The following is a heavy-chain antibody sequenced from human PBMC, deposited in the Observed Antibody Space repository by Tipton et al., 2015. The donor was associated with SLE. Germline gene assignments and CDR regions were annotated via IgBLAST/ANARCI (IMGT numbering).Heavy chain of an antibody. CDR3: ARGGGWQDLVSASNWFDP. CDR2: VSDNAKT. Sequence: TLSLTCDVSGGSMKNSYWSWLRQPPGKGLEWIGFVSDNAKTDSNPSLKSRVTISIDTSKSQFYLNLTSVTAADTAFYFCARGGGWQDLVSASNWFDPWGQGTLVTVSS. V-gene: IGHV4-59*03. D-gene: IGHD2-8*01. CDR1: GGSMKNSY. J-gene: IGHJ5*02.